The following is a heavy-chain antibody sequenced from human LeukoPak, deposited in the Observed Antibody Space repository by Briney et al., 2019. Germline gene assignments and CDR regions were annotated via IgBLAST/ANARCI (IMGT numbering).Heavy chain of an antibody. V-gene: IGHV3-7*04. CDR1: GFTFSSYW. CDR3: ARDHIYSGYFFDY. J-gene: IGHJ4*02. CDR2: IKQDGREK. Sequence: GGSLRLSCTASGFTFSSYWMSWVRQAPEKGLEWVANIKQDGREKSYGDSVKGRFTISRDNAKNSLYLLMNSLRVEDTAVYYCARDHIYSGYFFDYWGQGTLLTVSS. D-gene: IGHD4-11*01.